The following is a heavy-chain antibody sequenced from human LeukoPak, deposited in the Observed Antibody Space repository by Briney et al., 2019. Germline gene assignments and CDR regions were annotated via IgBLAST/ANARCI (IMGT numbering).Heavy chain of an antibody. CDR2: INSSSRTV. Sequence: WGSLRLSCAASGFTFSTYTMNWVRQAPGKGLEWVSSINSSSRTVYYADSVNGRSTIPRDTAKNSLYLHMKILRVEDTAVYYCARGDRSSPAANHYNYYYMDVWGKGTTVTVSS. CDR3: ARGDRSSPAANHYNYYYMDV. V-gene: IGHV3-48*04. J-gene: IGHJ6*03. CDR1: GFTFSTYT. D-gene: IGHD6-6*01.